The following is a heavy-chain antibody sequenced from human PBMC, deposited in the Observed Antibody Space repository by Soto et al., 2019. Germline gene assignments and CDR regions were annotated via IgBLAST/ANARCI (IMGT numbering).Heavy chain of an antibody. V-gene: IGHV3-21*04. D-gene: IGHD1-7*01. CDR2: ISSSSSYI. CDR3: AKCMQAYWNYDAHHV. J-gene: IGHJ3*01. CDR1: GFTFSSYS. Sequence: EVQLVESGGGLVKPGGSLRLSCAASGFTFSSYSMNWVRQAPGKGLEWVSSISSSSSYIYYADSVKGRFTISRDNAKNALYLQMNSLGAEDTALYYCAKCMQAYWNYDAHHVWGQGTMVTVSS.